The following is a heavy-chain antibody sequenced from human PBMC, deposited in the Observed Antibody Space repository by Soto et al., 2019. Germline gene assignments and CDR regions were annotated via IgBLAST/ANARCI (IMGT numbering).Heavy chain of an antibody. J-gene: IGHJ4*02. Sequence: GASVKVSCKASGYTFTSYYMHWVRQAPGQGLEWMGIINPSGGSTSYAQKFQGRVTMTRDTSTSTVYMELSSLRSEDTAVYDCARYDILTGYLDYWGQGTLVTFSS. CDR3: ARYDILTGYLDY. V-gene: IGHV1-46*03. CDR1: GYTFTSYY. CDR2: INPSGGST. D-gene: IGHD3-9*01.